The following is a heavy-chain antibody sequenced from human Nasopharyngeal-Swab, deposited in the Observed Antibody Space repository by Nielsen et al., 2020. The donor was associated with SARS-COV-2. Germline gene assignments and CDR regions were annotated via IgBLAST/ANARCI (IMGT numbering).Heavy chain of an antibody. J-gene: IGHJ5*02. CDR3: ARSQQAAGIGFDP. CDR2: IYLGDSDT. D-gene: IGHD6-13*01. V-gene: IGHV5-51*01. Sequence: GESLKISCKGSGYSFTNYWIGWVRQMPGKGLEWMGIIYLGDSDTRYSPSLQGQVTISADKSISTAYLQWSSLKASDTAMYYCARSQQAAGIGFDPWGQGTLVTVSS. CDR1: GYSFTNYW.